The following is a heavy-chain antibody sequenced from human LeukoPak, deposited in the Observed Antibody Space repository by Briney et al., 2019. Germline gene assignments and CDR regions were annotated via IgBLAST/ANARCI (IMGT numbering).Heavy chain of an antibody. Sequence: GGSLRLSCVASGFSFGSYWMAWVPQAPGKGLEWVANMKHDGIEKYHVDSVKGRFTISRDNTKNSLYLHMSSLRVEDTAVYYCAREGREGYNYPALDFWGQGILVTVSS. CDR2: MKHDGIEK. D-gene: IGHD5-24*01. V-gene: IGHV3-7*05. CDR1: GFSFGSYW. CDR3: AREGREGYNYPALDF. J-gene: IGHJ4*02.